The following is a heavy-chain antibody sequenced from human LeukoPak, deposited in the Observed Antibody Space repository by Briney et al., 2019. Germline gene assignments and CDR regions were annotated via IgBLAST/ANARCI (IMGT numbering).Heavy chain of an antibody. D-gene: IGHD3-3*01. CDR1: GFTVSSNY. Sequence: KPGGSLRLSCAASGFTVSSNYMSGVRQAPAKVLDGVSYMSATCKTISDADALKGRFTITRDNTKNLLFLQVNTLRVEDTATYYCARGGGDYTSRYYMGVWGKGPTVTVSS. J-gene: IGHJ6*03. CDR2: MSATCKTI. CDR3: ARGGGDYTSRYYMGV. V-gene: IGHV3-11*04.